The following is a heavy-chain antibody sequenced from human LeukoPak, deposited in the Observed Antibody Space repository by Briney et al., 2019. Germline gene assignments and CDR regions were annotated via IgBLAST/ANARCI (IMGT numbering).Heavy chain of an antibody. CDR2: IWYDGSNK. Sequence: PGRSLRLSCAASGFTFSSYGMHWVRQAPGKGLEWVAVIWYDGSNKYYADSVKGRFTISRDNSKNTLYLQMNSLRAEDTALYYCAKYSTSIIRGACDCWGQGTMVSVSS. CDR3: AKYSTSIIRGACDC. J-gene: IGHJ3*01. D-gene: IGHD3-10*01. V-gene: IGHV3-33*06. CDR1: GFTFSSYG.